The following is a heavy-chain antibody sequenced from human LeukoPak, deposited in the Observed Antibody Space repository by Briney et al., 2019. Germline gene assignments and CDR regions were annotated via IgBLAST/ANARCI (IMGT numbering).Heavy chain of an antibody. CDR3: AKDINWDNDISYFDY. J-gene: IGHJ4*02. CDR1: GFTFSSFA. Sequence: GGSLRLSCAASGFTFSSFAMSWIRQAPRKGLEWVSAITGGGLRTYYADSVAGRFTISRDNSKNTVSLQMNSLRVEDTAVYYCAKDINWDNDISYFDYWGQGTPVTVSS. CDR2: ITGGGLRT. V-gene: IGHV3-23*01. D-gene: IGHD1/OR15-1a*01.